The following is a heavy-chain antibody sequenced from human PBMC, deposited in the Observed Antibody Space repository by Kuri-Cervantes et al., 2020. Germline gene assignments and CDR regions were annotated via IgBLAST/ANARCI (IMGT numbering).Heavy chain of an antibody. CDR2: ISSSSSYI. D-gene: IGHD3-22*01. V-gene: IGHV3-21*01. CDR1: GFTFSSYS. J-gene: IGHJ4*02. CDR3: AGSEYYYDSSGYYIWDY. Sequence: GESLKISCAASGFTFSSYSMNWVRQAPGKGLEWASSISSSSSYIYYADSVKGRFTISRDNAKNSLYLQMNSLRAEDTAVYYCAGSEYYYDSSGYYIWDYWGQGTLVTVSS.